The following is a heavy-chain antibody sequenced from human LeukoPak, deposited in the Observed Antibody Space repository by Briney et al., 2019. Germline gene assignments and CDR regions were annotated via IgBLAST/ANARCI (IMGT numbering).Heavy chain of an antibody. CDR2: INPNSGGT. J-gene: IGHJ5*02. CDR3: ARDRTRIAVAGNWFDP. V-gene: IGHV1-2*06. CDR1: GYTFTGYY. Sequence: GASVKVSCKASGYTFTGYYMHWVRQAPGQGLEWMGRINPNSGGTNYAQKFQGRVTMTRDTSISTAYMELSRLRSDDTAVYYCARDRTRIAVAGNWFDPWGQGTLVTVSS. D-gene: IGHD6-19*01.